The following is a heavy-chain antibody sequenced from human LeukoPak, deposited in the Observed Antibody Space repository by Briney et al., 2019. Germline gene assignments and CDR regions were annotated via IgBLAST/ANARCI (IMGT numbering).Heavy chain of an antibody. V-gene: IGHV3-21*01. J-gene: IGHJ1*01. D-gene: IGHD1-1*01. CDR1: GFTFSSYS. Sequence: GGSLRLSCAASGFTFSSYSMNWVHQAPGKGLEWVSSISSSSSYIYYADSVKGRFTISRDNAKNSLYLQMNSLRVEDTAIYYCTNNLRTATTSWWGQGTLVTVSS. CDR3: TNNLRTATTSW. CDR2: ISSSSSYI.